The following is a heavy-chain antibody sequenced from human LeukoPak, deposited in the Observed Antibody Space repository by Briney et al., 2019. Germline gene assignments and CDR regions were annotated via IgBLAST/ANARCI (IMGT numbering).Heavy chain of an antibody. V-gene: IGHV1-69*04. CDR1: EGTFSSYA. D-gene: IGHD6-6*01. J-gene: IGHJ4*02. Sequence: ASVKVSCKASEGTFSSYAISCVRQAPGQGLEWMGSIIPILNIANYTQKFQGRVTMTADKSTTTAYMELASLRSEDTAVYYCARERIAAPLPHAFDYWGQGTLVTVSS. CDR2: IIPILNIA. CDR3: ARERIAAPLPHAFDY.